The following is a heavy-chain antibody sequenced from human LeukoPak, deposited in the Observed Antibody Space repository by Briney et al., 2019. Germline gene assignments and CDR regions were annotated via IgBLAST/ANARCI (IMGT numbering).Heavy chain of an antibody. CDR2: INHSGST. Sequence: SETLSLTCAVYGGSFSGYYWSWIRQPPGKGLEWIGEINHSGSTNYNPSLKSRVTISVDTSKNQFSLKLSSVTAADTAVYYCARVPWKIWFGEYFDYWGLGTLVTVSS. CDR3: ARVPWKIWFGEYFDY. V-gene: IGHV4-34*01. CDR1: GGSFSGYY. D-gene: IGHD3-10*01. J-gene: IGHJ4*02.